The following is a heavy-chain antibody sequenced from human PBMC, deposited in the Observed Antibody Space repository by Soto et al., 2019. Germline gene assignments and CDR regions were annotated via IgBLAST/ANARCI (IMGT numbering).Heavy chain of an antibody. J-gene: IGHJ4*02. CDR3: ATHNDRGDPGPLGY. V-gene: IGHV4-4*09. Sequence: QVQLQESGPGLVKPSETLSLTCTVSGGSITSYYWSWIRQPPGKGLEWIGYIYDSGGTNYNPSLKSRVTISLDTSENQFSLKMSSVTAADTAVYYCATHNDRGDPGPLGYWGQGTLVTVSS. CDR2: IYDSGGT. D-gene: IGHD1-1*01. CDR1: GGSITSYY.